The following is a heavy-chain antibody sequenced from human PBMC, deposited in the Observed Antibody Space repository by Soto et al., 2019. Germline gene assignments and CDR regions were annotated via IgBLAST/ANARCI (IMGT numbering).Heavy chain of an antibody. CDR2: IFYSGST. V-gene: IGHV4-39*01. J-gene: IGHJ6*03. D-gene: IGHD1-7*01. CDR3: AGTTSHQWYYMDV. CDR1: GGSXSTSRSY. Sequence: ETLSLTCNVSGGSXSTSRSYWAWIRQPPGKGLEWLANIFYSGSTYYNPSLASRVTVSVDTSKNEFSLKLRSVTAADTAVYYCAGTTSHQWYYMDVWGKGTTVTVSS.